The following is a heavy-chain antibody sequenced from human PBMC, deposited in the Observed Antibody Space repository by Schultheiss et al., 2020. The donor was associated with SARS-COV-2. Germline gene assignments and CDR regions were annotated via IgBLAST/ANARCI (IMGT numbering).Heavy chain of an antibody. CDR2: IYYSGST. V-gene: IGHV4-59*12. J-gene: IGHJ6*02. D-gene: IGHD2-2*01. CDR3: ARGGYCSSTSCPPQPDLYYYYYGMDV. Sequence: GSLRLSCAASGFTFSSYTMTWVRQAPGKGLEWIGYIYYSGSTYYNPSLKSRVTISVDTSKNQFSLKLSSVTAADTAVYYCARGGYCSSTSCPPQPDLYYYYYGMDVWGQGTTVTVSS. CDR1: GFTFSSYT.